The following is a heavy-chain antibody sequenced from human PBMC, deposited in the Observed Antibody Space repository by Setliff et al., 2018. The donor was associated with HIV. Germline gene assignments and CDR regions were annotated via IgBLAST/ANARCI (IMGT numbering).Heavy chain of an antibody. Sequence: GESLKISCRGSVNSFASYWIGWVRQMPGKGLEWMGIIYPGDSDTRYSPSFQGHVTISADKSIITAYLQLSSLKASNTAMYYCARADSGDYSAFDLWGQGTLVTVSS. CDR2: IYPGDSDT. CDR1: VNSFASYW. D-gene: IGHD3-22*01. J-gene: IGHJ5*02. V-gene: IGHV5-51*01. CDR3: ARADSGDYSAFDL.